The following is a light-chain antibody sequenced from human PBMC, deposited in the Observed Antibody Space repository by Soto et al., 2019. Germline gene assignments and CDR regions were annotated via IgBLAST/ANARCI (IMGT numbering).Light chain of an antibody. V-gene: IGKV3-20*01. CDR1: QSVXXXX. CDR2: GAS. Sequence: EIVLTQSPGTLSLSPGERATLSCRASQSVXXXXLVWYQQKPVQAPTLLIYGASTRATGIPDRFSGSGSGXDXXXXXXXXXPEDFAVYYCXQYGNSPWTFGQGTKVEI. CDR3: XQYGNSPWT. J-gene: IGKJ1*01.